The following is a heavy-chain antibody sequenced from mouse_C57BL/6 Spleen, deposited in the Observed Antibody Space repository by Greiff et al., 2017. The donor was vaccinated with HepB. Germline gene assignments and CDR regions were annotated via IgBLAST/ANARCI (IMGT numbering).Heavy chain of an antibody. J-gene: IGHJ4*01. CDR2: IYPGDGDT. Sequence: QVHVKQSGAELVKPGASVKISCKASGYAFSSYWMNWVKQRPGKGLEWIGQIYPGDGDTNYNGKFKGKATLTADKSSSTAYMQLSSLTSEDSAVYFCARSAIYYYGSSYGYYAMDYWGQGTSVTVSS. CDR1: GYAFSSYW. V-gene: IGHV1-80*01. D-gene: IGHD1-1*01. CDR3: ARSAIYYYGSSYGYYAMDY.